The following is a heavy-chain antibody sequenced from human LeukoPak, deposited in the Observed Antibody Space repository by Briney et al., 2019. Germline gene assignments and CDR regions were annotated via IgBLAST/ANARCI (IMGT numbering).Heavy chain of an antibody. CDR2: VHYSLSS. D-gene: IGHD5-24*01. CDR3: ACYKIVERNFDF. CDR1: GASINGYY. Sequence: SETLSLTCTVSGASINGYYWSWIRQPPGKGLEWIGNVHYSLSSNYTPSLERRVTISMDTSQRQFSLKLTSVTAADTAVYYCACYKIVERNFDFWGQGMLVTVSS. V-gene: IGHV4-59*01. J-gene: IGHJ4*02.